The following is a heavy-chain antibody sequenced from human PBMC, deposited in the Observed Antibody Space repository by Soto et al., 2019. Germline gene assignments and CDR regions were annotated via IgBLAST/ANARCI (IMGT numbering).Heavy chain of an antibody. J-gene: IGHJ4*02. Sequence: PSETLSLTCTVSGGSISSSSYYWGWIRQPPGKGLEWIGSIYYSGSTYYNPSLKSRVTISVDTSKNQFSLKLSSVTAADTAFFYWAKHPGWFGELLPTPDYWGKGTLDTVSS. V-gene: IGHV4-39*01. CDR3: AKHPGWFGELLPTPDY. CDR2: IYYSGST. CDR1: GGSISSSSYY. D-gene: IGHD3-10*01.